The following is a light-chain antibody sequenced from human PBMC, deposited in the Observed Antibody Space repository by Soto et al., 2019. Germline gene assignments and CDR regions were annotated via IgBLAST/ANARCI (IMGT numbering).Light chain of an antibody. V-gene: IGLV2-8*01. CDR3: SSFAGSNSPVL. Sequence: ALTQPPSASGSPGQSVAISCTGASSDVGGYNYVSWYQQHPGKVPKLIIYEVSKRPSGVPDRFSGSKSGNTASLTVSGLQAEDEADYYCSSFAGSNSPVLFGGGTKLTVL. CDR2: EVS. CDR1: SSDVGGYNY. J-gene: IGLJ2*01.